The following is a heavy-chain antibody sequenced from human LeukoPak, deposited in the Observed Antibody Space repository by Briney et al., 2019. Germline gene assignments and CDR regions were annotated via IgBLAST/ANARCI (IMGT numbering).Heavy chain of an antibody. CDR3: ARRYCSSTSCLFDY. CDR1: GFTFSSYE. Sequence: GGSLSLSCAASGFTFSSYEMNWVRQAAGNGLEWVSLISSSSSYISYAGSVKGRFNIYRENAKNSLFLQMNSLRAEDTAVYYCARRYCSSTSCLFDYWGQGTLVTVSS. CDR2: ISSSSSYI. J-gene: IGHJ4*02. V-gene: IGHV3-48*03. D-gene: IGHD2-2*01.